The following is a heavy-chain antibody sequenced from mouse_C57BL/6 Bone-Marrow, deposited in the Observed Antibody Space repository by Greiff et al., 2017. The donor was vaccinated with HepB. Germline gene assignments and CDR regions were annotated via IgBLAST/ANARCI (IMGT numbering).Heavy chain of an antibody. CDR2: IYPGDGDT. CDR3: ARRFYYGSSFDY. J-gene: IGHJ2*01. Sequence: QVQLKQSGPELVKPGASVKISCKASGYAFSSSWMNWVKQRPGKGLEWIGRIYPGDGDTNYNGKFKGKATLTADKSSSTAYMQLSSLTSEDSAVYFCARRFYYGSSFDYWGQGTTLTVSS. CDR1: GYAFSSSW. V-gene: IGHV1-82*01. D-gene: IGHD1-1*01.